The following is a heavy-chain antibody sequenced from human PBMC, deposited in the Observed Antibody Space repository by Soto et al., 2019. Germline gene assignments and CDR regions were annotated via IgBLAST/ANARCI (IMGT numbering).Heavy chain of an antibody. D-gene: IGHD3-16*01. V-gene: IGHV1-18*01. CDR3: ARDDALYGGHFDNS. CDR2: ISSYNGNR. CDR1: GYTFINYA. J-gene: IGHJ4*02. Sequence: QVQLVQSGPEVKKPGASVKVSCKASGYTFINYAISWVRQAPGQGLEWMGWISSYNGNRKYAQNLQGRVTLTTDTTTSTAYMELRSLRSDVTAVYYCARDDALYGGHFDNSCGQGTLVTVSS.